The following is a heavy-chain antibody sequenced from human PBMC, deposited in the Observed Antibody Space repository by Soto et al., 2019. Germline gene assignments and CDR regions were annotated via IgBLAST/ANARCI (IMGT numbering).Heavy chain of an antibody. CDR2: VSGSGTDI. CDR1: GFTFRSYA. J-gene: IGHJ4*02. Sequence: GGSLRLSCAASGFTFRSYAMNWVLQGPGKGLEWVSAVSGSGTDIYYADSVKGRFTISRDNSKNTLYLQMNSLRAEDTAIYYCAKEEREERELRHFDYWGQGTLVTVSS. D-gene: IGHD1-7*01. CDR3: AKEEREERELRHFDY. V-gene: IGHV3-23*01.